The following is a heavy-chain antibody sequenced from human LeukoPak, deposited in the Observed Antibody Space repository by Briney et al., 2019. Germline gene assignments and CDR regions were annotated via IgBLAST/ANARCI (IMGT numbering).Heavy chain of an antibody. Sequence: SVKVSCKASGGTFSSYAISWVRQAPGQGLEWMGGIIPIFGTANYAQKFQGRVTITADESTSTAYMELSSLRSEDTAVYYCAVYCSSTSCPHYFDYWGQGTLVTVSS. V-gene: IGHV1-69*13. CDR2: IIPIFGTA. CDR3: AVYCSSTSCPHYFDY. J-gene: IGHJ4*02. D-gene: IGHD2-2*01. CDR1: GGTFSSYA.